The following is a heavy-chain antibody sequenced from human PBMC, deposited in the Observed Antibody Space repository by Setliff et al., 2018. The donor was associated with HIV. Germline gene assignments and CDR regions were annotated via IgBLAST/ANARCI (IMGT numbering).Heavy chain of an antibody. CDR3: ARVQMAYAAFDV. CDR1: GGSISTYH. D-gene: IGHD4-17*01. CDR2: IYFTGSS. J-gene: IGHJ3*01. Sequence: SETLSLTCTVSGGSISTYHWSWIRQPPGKGLERIGSIYFTGSSDNNPSLKSRVTLSVDTSKHQFSLKLSSVTAADTAVYYCARVQMAYAAFDVWGQGTMVTVSS. V-gene: IGHV4-59*01.